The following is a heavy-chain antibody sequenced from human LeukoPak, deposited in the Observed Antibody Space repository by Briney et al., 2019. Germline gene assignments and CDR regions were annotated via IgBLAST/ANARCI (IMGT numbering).Heavy chain of an antibody. CDR3: ARGGGGYMAAAGRPGAFDI. V-gene: IGHV1-45*02. D-gene: IGHD6-13*01. J-gene: IGHJ3*02. Sequence: SVKVSCKASGYTFTYRYLHWVRQAPGQALEWMGWITPFNGNTNYAQKFQDRVTITRDRSMSTAYMELSSLRSEDTAMYYCARGGGGYMAAAGRPGAFDIWGQGTMVTVSS. CDR2: ITPFNGNT. CDR1: GYTFTYRY.